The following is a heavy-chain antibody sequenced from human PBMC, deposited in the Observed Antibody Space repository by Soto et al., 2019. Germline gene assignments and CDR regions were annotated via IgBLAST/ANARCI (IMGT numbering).Heavy chain of an antibody. CDR3: VRTVQQLVSATSLFDY. Sequence: QVQLVQSGAEVKKPGASVKVSCKASGYTFTGYYMHWVRQAPGQGLEWMGWINPNSGGTNYAQKFQGRITMTRDTSISTAYMELSRLRSDDTAVYYCVRTVQQLVSATSLFDYWGQGTLVTVSS. CDR1: GYTFTGYY. CDR2: INPNSGGT. D-gene: IGHD6-6*01. V-gene: IGHV1-2*02. J-gene: IGHJ4*02.